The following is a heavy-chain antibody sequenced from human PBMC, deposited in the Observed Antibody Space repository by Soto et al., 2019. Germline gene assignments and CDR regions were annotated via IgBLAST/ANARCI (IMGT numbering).Heavy chain of an antibody. CDR2: IWYDGSNK. J-gene: IGHJ4*02. CDR3: AREETRDSSGYYFSFDY. CDR1: GFTFSSYG. Sequence: QVQLVESGGGVVQPGRSLRLSCAASGFTFSSYGMHWVRQAPGKGLEWVAVIWYDGSNKYYADSVKGRFTISRDNSKNTLYLQMNSLRAEDTAVYYCAREETRDSSGYYFSFDYWGQGTLVTVSS. V-gene: IGHV3-33*01. D-gene: IGHD3-22*01.